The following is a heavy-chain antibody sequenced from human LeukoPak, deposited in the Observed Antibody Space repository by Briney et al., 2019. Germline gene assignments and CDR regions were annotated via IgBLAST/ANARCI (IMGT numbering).Heavy chain of an antibody. CDR3: ARDPRNVGLAP. Sequence: GGSLKLSCVASGFSLSGYWMYWVRQAPGKGLMYISRNNGDGSTTNYADVVKGRFTMSRDNVKNTLYLQMNSLRVEDTAVYYCARDPRNVGLAPWGQGTLVTVSS. J-gene: IGHJ5*02. CDR2: NNGDGSTT. D-gene: IGHD2-15*01. V-gene: IGHV3-74*01. CDR1: GFSLSGYW.